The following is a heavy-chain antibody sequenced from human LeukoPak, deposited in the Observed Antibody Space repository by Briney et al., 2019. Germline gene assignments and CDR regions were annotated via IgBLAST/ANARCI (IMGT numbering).Heavy chain of an antibody. CDR2: ISGSGGST. CDR1: GFTFSSYA. Sequence: GGSLRLSCAASGFTFSSYAMSWVRQAPGKGLEWVSAISGSGGSTYYADSVKGRFTISRDNSKNTLYLQMNSLRAEDTAVYYCAKAEPVLLWFGESQFDYWGQGTLVTVSS. CDR3: AKAEPVLLWFGESQFDY. V-gene: IGHV3-23*01. J-gene: IGHJ4*02. D-gene: IGHD3-10*01.